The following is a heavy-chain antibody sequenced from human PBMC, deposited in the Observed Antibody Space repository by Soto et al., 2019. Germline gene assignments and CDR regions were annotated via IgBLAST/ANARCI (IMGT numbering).Heavy chain of an antibody. J-gene: IGHJ5*02. D-gene: IGHD2-2*01. CDR2: IYYSGST. CDR3: ARNDVVLVPAAMVCWFDP. Sequence: QVQLQESGPGLVKPSETLSLTCTVSGGSVSSGSYYWSWIRQPPGKGLEWIGYIYYSGSTNYNPSRKVRVTLPIYTSRNQLSLKLSSVTAADTAVYYCARNDVVLVPAAMVCWFDPWGQGTLVTVSS. CDR1: GGSVSSGSYY. V-gene: IGHV4-61*01.